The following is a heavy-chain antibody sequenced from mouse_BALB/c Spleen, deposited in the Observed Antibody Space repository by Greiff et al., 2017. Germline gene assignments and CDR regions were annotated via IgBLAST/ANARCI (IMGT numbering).Heavy chain of an antibody. Sequence: EVQRVESGGGLVKPGGSLKLSCAASGFTFSDYYMSWVRQTPEKRLEWVATISDGGSYTYYPDSVKGRFTISRDNAKNNLYLQMSSLKSEDTAMYDCARGTAAWAMDYWGQGTSVTVSS. D-gene: IGHD1-2*01. V-gene: IGHV5-4*02. CDR2: ISDGGSYT. CDR3: ARGTAAWAMDY. CDR1: GFTFSDYY. J-gene: IGHJ4*01.